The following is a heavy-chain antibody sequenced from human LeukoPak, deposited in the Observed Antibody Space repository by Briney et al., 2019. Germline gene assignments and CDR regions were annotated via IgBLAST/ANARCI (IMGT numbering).Heavy chain of an antibody. CDR1: GFTFSSYG. CDR3: AREGYSSSWYLKGSMDV. Sequence: PGGSLRLSCAASGFTFSSYGMDWVRQAPGKGLEWVAAIWYDGSNKHYADSVKGRFTISRDNSKNTLYLQMNSLRAEDTAVYYCAREGYSSSWYLKGSMDVWGQGTTVTVSS. D-gene: IGHD6-13*01. V-gene: IGHV3-33*01. CDR2: IWYDGSNK. J-gene: IGHJ6*02.